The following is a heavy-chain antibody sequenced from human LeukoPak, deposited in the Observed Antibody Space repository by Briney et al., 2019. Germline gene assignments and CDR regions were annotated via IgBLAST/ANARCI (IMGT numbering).Heavy chain of an antibody. CDR2: SSGSTI. CDR1: EFTFSSYE. D-gene: IGHD3-10*02. Sequence: GGSLRLSCAASEFTFSSYEMNWVRQAPGKGLEWVSSSGSTIYYADSVKGRFTISRDNAKNSLYLQMNSLRAEDTAVYYCAELGITMIGGVWGKGTTVTISS. CDR3: AELGITMIGGV. J-gene: IGHJ6*04. V-gene: IGHV3-48*03.